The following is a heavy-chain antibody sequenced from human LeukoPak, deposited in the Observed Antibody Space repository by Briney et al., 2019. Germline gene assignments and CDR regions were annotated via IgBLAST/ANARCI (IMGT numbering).Heavy chain of an antibody. D-gene: IGHD6-6*01. V-gene: IGHV4-30-4*08. CDR3: ARDSSSSYYMDV. CDR1: GGSISSGDYY. CDR2: IYYSGST. Sequence: SETLSLTCTVSGGSISSGDYYWSWIRQPPGKGLEWIGHIYYSGSTYYNPSLKSRVTISVDTSKNQFSLKLSSVTAADTAVYYCARDSSSSYYMDVWGKGTTVTVSS. J-gene: IGHJ6*03.